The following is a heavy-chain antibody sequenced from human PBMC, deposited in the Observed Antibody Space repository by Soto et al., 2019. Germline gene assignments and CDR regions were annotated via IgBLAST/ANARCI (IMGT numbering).Heavy chain of an antibody. J-gene: IGHJ4*02. D-gene: IGHD4-17*01. CDR1: GFTFSSYG. Sequence: QVQLVESGGGVVQPGRSLRLSCAASGFTFSSYGMHWVRQAPGKGLEWVAVIWYDGSNKYYADSVKGRFTISRDNSKNTLYLQMNSLRAEDKAVYYCARDYGDYAGLYYFDYWGQGTLVTVSS. CDR2: IWYDGSNK. CDR3: ARDYGDYAGLYYFDY. V-gene: IGHV3-33*01.